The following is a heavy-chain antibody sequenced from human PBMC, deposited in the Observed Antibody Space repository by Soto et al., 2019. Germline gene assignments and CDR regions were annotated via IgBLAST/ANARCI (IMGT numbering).Heavy chain of an antibody. CDR3: AKRIAARGYYYYGMDV. V-gene: IGHV3-23*01. CDR2: ISGSGGST. CDR1: GFIFSNYA. D-gene: IGHD6-6*01. Sequence: EVQLLESGGGLVQPGGSLRLSCAASGFIFSNYAMSWVRQAPGKGLEWVSAISGSGGSTYYADSVKGRFTISRDNSKNTLYLQMNSLRAEDTAVYYCAKRIAARGYYYYGMDVWGQGTTVTVSS. J-gene: IGHJ6*02.